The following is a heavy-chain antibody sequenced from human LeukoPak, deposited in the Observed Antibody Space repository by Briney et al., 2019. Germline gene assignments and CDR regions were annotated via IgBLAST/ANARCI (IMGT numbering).Heavy chain of an antibody. Sequence: GGSLRLSCAASGFTVSSNNMSWVRQAPGKGLEWVSVIYSGGSTYYADSVKGRFTISRDNSKNTLYLQMNSLRAEDTAVYYCARDTPTYYYDSSGYTSFDYWGQGTLVTVSS. J-gene: IGHJ4*02. CDR2: IYSGGST. V-gene: IGHV3-53*01. D-gene: IGHD3-22*01. CDR1: GFTVSSNN. CDR3: ARDTPTYYYDSSGYTSFDY.